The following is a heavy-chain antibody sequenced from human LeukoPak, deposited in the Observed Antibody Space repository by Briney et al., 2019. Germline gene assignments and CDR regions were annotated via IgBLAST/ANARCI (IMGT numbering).Heavy chain of an antibody. CDR1: GGSISSYY. Sequence: PSETLSLTCTVSGGSISSYYWSWIRQPAGKGLEWIGRIYTSGSTNYNPSLKSRVTVSVATSKNQFSLKLSSVTAADTAVYYCAGDYDFWSGYLDYWGQGTLVTVSS. V-gene: IGHV4-4*07. J-gene: IGHJ4*02. CDR3: AGDYDFWSGYLDY. D-gene: IGHD3-3*01. CDR2: IYTSGST.